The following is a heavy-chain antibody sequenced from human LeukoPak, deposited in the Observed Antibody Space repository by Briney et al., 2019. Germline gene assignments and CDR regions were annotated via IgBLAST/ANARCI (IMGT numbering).Heavy chain of an antibody. CDR1: GGSISSYY. J-gene: IGHJ5*02. Sequence: SETLSLTCTVSGGSISSYYWSWIRQPAGKGLEWIGRIYTSGSTNYNPSLKSRVTMSVDTSKNQFSLKLSSVTAADTAVYYCARDQGLLVVVAATSLPNKNNWFDPWGQGTLVTASS. D-gene: IGHD2-15*01. CDR3: ARDQGLLVVVAATSLPNKNNWFDP. V-gene: IGHV4-4*07. CDR2: IYTSGST.